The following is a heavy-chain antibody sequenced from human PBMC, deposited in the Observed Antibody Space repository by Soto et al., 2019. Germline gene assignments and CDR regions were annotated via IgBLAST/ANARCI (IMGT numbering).Heavy chain of an antibody. D-gene: IGHD5-12*01. Sequence: QAQLQQWGAGLLKPSETLSLTCSFHGVSFSGYFWSWIRRPPGKGLEWIGGINQSGTTHYNPSLKSRLTISVNTSTNQISLNLTSVTAADTAVYYCARRYSGSGYYESWGQGSPVTISP. V-gene: IGHV4-34*01. CDR1: GVSFSGYF. J-gene: IGHJ4*02. CDR3: ARRYSGSGYYES. CDR2: INQSGTT.